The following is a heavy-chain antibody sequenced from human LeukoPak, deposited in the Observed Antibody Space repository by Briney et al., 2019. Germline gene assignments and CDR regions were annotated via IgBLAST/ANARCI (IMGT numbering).Heavy chain of an antibody. V-gene: IGHV3-7*01. CDR3: ARGLREYLALGDY. D-gene: IGHD2-2*01. CDR2: MNEDGGQR. CDR1: GFTFSNHW. Sequence: QPGGSLRLSCAASGFTFSNHWMSWVRQAPGKGLEWVANMNEDGGQRDYGDSVKGRFTISRENAKNSMYVEMNRLRGDDTDVYLCARGLREYLALGDYWGRGTLVTVSS. J-gene: IGHJ4*02.